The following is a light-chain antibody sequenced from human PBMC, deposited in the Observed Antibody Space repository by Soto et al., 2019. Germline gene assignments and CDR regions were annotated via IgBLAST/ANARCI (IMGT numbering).Light chain of an antibody. V-gene: IGKV3D-15*01. Sequence: EIVMTQSPATLSVSPGERPTLSCRARQSVSSNLAWYQQQPGQAPMLLIYGASTRATGIPAMFSGSGSGTEFTLIISSLQSEDFAVYYGQQYKNWPLTFGQGTRLEIK. CDR3: QQYKNWPLT. CDR2: GAS. CDR1: QSVSSN. J-gene: IGKJ5*01.